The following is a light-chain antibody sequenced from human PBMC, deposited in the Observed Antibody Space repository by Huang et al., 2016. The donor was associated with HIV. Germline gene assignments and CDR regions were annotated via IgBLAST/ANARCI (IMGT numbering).Light chain of an antibody. V-gene: IGKV3-11*01. Sequence: EIVLTQSPATLSLSPGERATLSGRASQSVSSYLAWYQQQPGQAPRLLIYDASNRATGIPARFSCSGSGTDFTLTISSLEPEDFAVYYCQQRITWPPYTFGQGTKLEIK. CDR2: DAS. J-gene: IGKJ2*01. CDR1: QSVSSY. CDR3: QQRITWPPYT.